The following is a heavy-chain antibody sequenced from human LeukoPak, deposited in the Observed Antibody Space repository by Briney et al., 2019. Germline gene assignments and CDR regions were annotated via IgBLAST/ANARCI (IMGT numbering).Heavy chain of an antibody. CDR3: ARGTYYYDSSGYYQATFDY. J-gene: IGHJ4*02. V-gene: IGHV1-2*02. D-gene: IGHD3-22*01. CDR2: IHPNSGGT. Sequence: ASVKVSCKASGYTFTGYYMHWVRQAPGQGLEWMGWIHPNSGGTNYAQKFQGRVTMTRDTSISTAYMELSRLRSDDTAVYYCARGTYYYDSSGYYQATFDYWGQGTLVTVSS. CDR1: GYTFTGYY.